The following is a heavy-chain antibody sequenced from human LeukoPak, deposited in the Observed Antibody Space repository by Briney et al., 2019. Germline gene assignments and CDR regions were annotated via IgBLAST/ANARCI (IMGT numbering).Heavy chain of an antibody. CDR2: IKQDGSEK. CDR1: GFTFNSYW. Sequence: GGSLRLSCAASGFTFNSYWMTWVRQAPGKGLEWVANIKQDGSEKNYVDSVKGRFTVSRDNSKNTLYLRMNSLRAEDTAVYYCAARDYGGNSGIWGQGTMVTVSS. D-gene: IGHD4-23*01. V-gene: IGHV3-7*02. CDR3: AARDYGGNSGI. J-gene: IGHJ3*02.